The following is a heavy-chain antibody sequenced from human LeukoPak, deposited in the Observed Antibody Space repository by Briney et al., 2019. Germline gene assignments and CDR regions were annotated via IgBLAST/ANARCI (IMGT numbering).Heavy chain of an antibody. CDR1: GYTFTSYD. CDR3: ARGRDDYGDRDAFDI. V-gene: IGHV1-8*01. J-gene: IGHJ3*02. D-gene: IGHD4-17*01. Sequence: ASVKVSCKASGYTFTSYDINWVRQATGQGLEWMGWMNPNSGNTGYAQKFQGGVTMTRNTSISTAYMELSSLRSEDTAVYYCARGRDDYGDRDAFDIWGQGTMVTVSS. CDR2: MNPNSGNT.